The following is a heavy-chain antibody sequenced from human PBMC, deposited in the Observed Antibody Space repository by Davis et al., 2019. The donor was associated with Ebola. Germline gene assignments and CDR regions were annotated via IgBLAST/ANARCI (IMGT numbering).Heavy chain of an antibody. V-gene: IGHV1-2*04. CDR3: ARGIAMVTSYYYGMDV. J-gene: IGHJ6*02. D-gene: IGHD5-18*01. CDR2: INPNSGGT. Sequence: ASVQVSCKASGYTFTGYYMHWVRQAPGQGLEWMGWINPNSGGTNYAQKFQGWVTMTRDTSISTAYMELSRLRSDDTAVYYCARGIAMVTSYYYGMDVWGQGTTVTVSS. CDR1: GYTFTGYY.